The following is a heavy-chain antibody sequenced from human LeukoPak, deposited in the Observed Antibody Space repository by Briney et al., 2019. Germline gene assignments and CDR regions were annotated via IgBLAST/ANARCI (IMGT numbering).Heavy chain of an antibody. CDR2: IVVGSGNT. CDR3: AAPRYSGSYGTTGDSCYYYMDV. D-gene: IGHD1-26*01. CDR1: GFTFTSSA. Sequence: ASVKVSCKASGFTFTSSAVQWVRQARGQRLEWIGWIVVGSGNTNYAQKFQERVTITRDMSTSTAYMELSSLRSEDTAVYYCAAPRYSGSYGTTGDSCYYYMDVWGKGTTVTVSS. V-gene: IGHV1-58*01. J-gene: IGHJ6*03.